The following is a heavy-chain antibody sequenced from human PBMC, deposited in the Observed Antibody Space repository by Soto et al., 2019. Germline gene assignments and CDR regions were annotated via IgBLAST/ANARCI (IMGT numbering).Heavy chain of an antibody. V-gene: IGHV3-48*03. D-gene: IGHD3-22*01. Sequence: EVQLVESGGGLVQPGGSLRLSCAASGFTFSRFEMNWVRQAPWKGLEWVSYISSSGSTIYYADSVKGRFTISRDNANNSLYLQMTSLRAEDTAVYYCASTRDYYSSGYSSVWYFDLWGRGTLVTVSS. J-gene: IGHJ2*01. CDR1: GFTFSRFE. CDR3: ASTRDYYSSGYSSVWYFDL. CDR2: ISSSGSTI.